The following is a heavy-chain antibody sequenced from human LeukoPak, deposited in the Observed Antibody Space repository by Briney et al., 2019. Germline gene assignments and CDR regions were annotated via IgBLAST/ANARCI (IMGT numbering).Heavy chain of an antibody. CDR2: LYPGVSP. CDR3: ARLRFYDSTGYSPGHYMDV. Sequence: KSSETLSLTCTVSDGPIYSYYWSWIRQTAGKGLEWIGRLYPGVSPNYNPSLKSRVTMSVDTSKKQFALKLNTVTAADTAVYYCARLRFYDSTGYSPGHYMDVWGKGTTVTVSS. J-gene: IGHJ6*03. D-gene: IGHD3-22*01. V-gene: IGHV4-4*07. CDR1: DGPIYSYY.